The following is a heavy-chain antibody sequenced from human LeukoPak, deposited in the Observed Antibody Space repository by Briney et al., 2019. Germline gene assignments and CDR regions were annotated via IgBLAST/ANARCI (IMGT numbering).Heavy chain of an antibody. CDR3: ARATTNYGDYAILD. CDR2: IIPILGIA. D-gene: IGHD4-17*01. Sequence: SVEVSCKASGGTFSSYAISWVRQAPGQGLEWMGRIIPILGIANYAQKFQGRVTITADKSTSTAYMELSSLRSEDTAVYYCARATTNYGDYAILDWGQGTLVTVSS. V-gene: IGHV1-69*04. J-gene: IGHJ4*02. CDR1: GGTFSSYA.